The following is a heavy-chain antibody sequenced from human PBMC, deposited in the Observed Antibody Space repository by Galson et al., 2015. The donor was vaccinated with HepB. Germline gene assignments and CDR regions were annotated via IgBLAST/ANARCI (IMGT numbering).Heavy chain of an antibody. Sequence: LRLSCAASGFTFSDYYMSWVRQAPGKGLEWISYISSSSSYTNYADSVKGRFTISRDNAKNSLYLQMNSLRAEDTAVYYCARGWNYYESSGYYPYWGQGTLVTVSS. J-gene: IGHJ4*02. D-gene: IGHD3-22*01. CDR3: ARGWNYYESSGYYPY. CDR1: GFTFSDYY. CDR2: ISSSSSYT. V-gene: IGHV3-11*06.